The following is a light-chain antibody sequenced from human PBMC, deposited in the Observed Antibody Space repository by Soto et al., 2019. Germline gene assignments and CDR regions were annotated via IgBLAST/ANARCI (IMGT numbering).Light chain of an antibody. V-gene: IGLV1-40*01. CDR2: GNT. Sequence: QSVLTQPPSVSGTTGQRVTISCTGSRANIGAAYNVDWYQQLPGTAPKLLINGNTNRPSGVAARFSGSKSGTSASLAIAGLQAEDEGDYYCQSYDSSLSGDVFGTGTKVTV. J-gene: IGLJ1*01. CDR3: QSYDSSLSGDV. CDR1: RANIGAAYN.